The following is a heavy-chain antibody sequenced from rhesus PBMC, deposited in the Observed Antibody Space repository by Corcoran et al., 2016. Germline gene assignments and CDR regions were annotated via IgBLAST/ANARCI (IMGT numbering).Heavy chain of an antibody. V-gene: IGHV4-169*02. Sequence: QLQLQESGPGLVKPSETLSVTCAVSGGPISSSYWSWIRQAPGKGLEWIGYIYGSGSSTNYNPSLKSRVTLSVDTSKNQLSLELSSVTAADTAVYCCASDPGGIAAAGTGGYWGQGVLVTVSS. CDR3: ASDPGGIAAAGTGGY. CDR1: GGPISSSY. J-gene: IGHJ4*01. D-gene: IGHD6-25*01. CDR2: IYGSGSST.